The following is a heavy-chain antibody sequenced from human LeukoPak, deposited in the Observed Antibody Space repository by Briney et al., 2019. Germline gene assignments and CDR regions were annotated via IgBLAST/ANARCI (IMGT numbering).Heavy chain of an antibody. V-gene: IGHV4-59*11. J-gene: IGHJ3*02. D-gene: IGHD3-22*01. CDR3: ARLLDYDTSGDPDTFDM. Sequence: PSETLSLTCTVSGDFITGHYWTWIRQPPGKGLEWMGFINYDVRTKYNPSLQSRVTLSADTTKNHFSLKMTSVTAADTAVYFCARLLDYDTSGDPDTFDMWGQGILVTVSS. CDR2: INYDVRT. CDR1: GDFITGHY.